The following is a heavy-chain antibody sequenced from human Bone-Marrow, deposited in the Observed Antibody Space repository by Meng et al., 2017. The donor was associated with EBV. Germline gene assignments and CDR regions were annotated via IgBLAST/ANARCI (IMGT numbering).Heavy chain of an antibody. CDR2: IIPIFGTA. Sequence: VHSGVERMHPGSAVTFARKASLGTCSSYAISWLRQAPAQGLEWMGGIIPIFGTANYAQKFQGRVTITADKSTSTAYMELSSLSTEDTAVYYFARDVNEVGRGWYDYWGQGTLVTVSS. D-gene: IGHD6-19*01. V-gene: IGHV1-69*06. CDR1: LGTCSSYA. CDR3: ARDVNEVGRGWYDY. J-gene: IGHJ4*02.